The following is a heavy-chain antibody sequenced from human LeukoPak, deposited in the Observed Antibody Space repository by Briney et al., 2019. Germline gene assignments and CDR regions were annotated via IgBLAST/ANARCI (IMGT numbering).Heavy chain of an antibody. J-gene: IGHJ4*02. CDR1: GYNFVNYW. CDR3: ARQDTSSWYKDH. V-gene: IGHV5-51*01. Sequence: GESLKISCKGSGYNFVNYWIGWVRQMPGKGLEWMGIIYPGDSDTKYSPSFQGQVTISADKSISTAYLQWSSLKASDTAIYYCARQDTSSWYKDHWGQGTLVTVSS. CDR2: IYPGDSDT. D-gene: IGHD6-13*01.